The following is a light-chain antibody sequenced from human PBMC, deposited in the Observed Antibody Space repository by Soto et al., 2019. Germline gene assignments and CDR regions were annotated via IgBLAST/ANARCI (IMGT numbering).Light chain of an antibody. J-gene: IGLJ2*01. CDR2: QDS. CDR1: KLGDKY. CDR3: QAWDSSTAHVV. V-gene: IGLV3-1*01. Sequence: SYELTQPPSVSVSPGQTASITCSGDKLGDKYACWYQQKPDQSPVLVIYQDSKRPSGIPERFSGSNSGNTATLTISGTQAMDEADYYCQAWDSSTAHVVFGGGTKLTV.